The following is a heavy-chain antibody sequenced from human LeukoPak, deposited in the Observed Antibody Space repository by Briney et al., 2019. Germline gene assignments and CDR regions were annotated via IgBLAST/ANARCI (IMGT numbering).Heavy chain of an antibody. V-gene: IGHV3-23*01. CDR2: ITGSGALT. J-gene: IGHJ4*02. CDR3: AKDRVDGSGSQFDS. CDR1: GFSVSTNY. D-gene: IGHD3-10*01. Sequence: GGSLRLSCAASGFSVSTNYVTWVRQAPGKGLEWVSSITGSGALTYYADSVKGRFTISKDNAMDTLFLQMNSLRADDTAVYYCAKDRVDGSGSQFDSWGQGSLVTVSS.